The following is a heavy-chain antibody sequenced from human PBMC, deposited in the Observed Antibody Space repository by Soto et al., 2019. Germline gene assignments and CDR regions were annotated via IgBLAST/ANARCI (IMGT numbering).Heavy chain of an antibody. CDR3: TTKWDPRTHIVVVPAATPWYY. CDR2: IKSKTDGGTT. CDR1: GFTFSNAW. Sequence: EVQLVESGGGLVKPGGSLRLSCAASGFTFSNAWMSWVRQAPGKGLEWVGRIKSKTDGGTTDYAAPVKGRFTISRDDSKNTLYLQMNSLKTEDTAVYYCTTKWDPRTHIVVVPAATPWYYWGQGTLVTVSS. J-gene: IGHJ4*02. V-gene: IGHV3-15*01. D-gene: IGHD2-2*01.